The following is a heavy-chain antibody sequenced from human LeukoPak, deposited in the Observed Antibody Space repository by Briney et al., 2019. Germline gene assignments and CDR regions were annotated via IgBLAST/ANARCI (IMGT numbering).Heavy chain of an antibody. Sequence: SETLSLTCTVSGGSISSYYWSWVRQPAGKGLEWIGRIYTSGSTNYNPSLKSRVTMSVDTSKDQFSLKLSSVTAADTAVYYCARELSGYSYGGLPPHLIDYWGQGTLVTVSS. D-gene: IGHD5-18*01. CDR2: IYTSGST. V-gene: IGHV4-4*07. CDR3: ARELSGYSYGGLPPHLIDY. J-gene: IGHJ4*02. CDR1: GGSISSYY.